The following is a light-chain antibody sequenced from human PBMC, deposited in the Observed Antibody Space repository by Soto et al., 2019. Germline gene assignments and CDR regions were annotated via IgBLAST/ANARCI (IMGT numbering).Light chain of an antibody. Sequence: QSALTQPASVSGSPGQSITISCTGSSSDVGGYNYVSWYQQNPGKAPKVIIYDVSNRPSGVSNRFSGSKSGNTASLTISGLQAEDEADYYCFSYTRSTARVFGGGTQLTVL. V-gene: IGLV2-14*01. CDR1: SSDVGGYNY. J-gene: IGLJ3*02. CDR2: DVS. CDR3: FSYTRSTARV.